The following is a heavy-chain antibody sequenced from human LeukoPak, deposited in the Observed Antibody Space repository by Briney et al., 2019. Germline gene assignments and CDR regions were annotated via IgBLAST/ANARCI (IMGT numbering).Heavy chain of an antibody. V-gene: IGHV4-34*01. CDR3: ARTGYLPGYYYGSASDYYGMDV. D-gene: IGHD3-10*01. Sequence: PETLSLTCAVYAGSFSGYYWSWIRQPPGKGLEWIGEINHSVSTNNNPSLTSRVPISVDPSKNQLSLKLSALTAADPAVYYVARTGYLPGYYYGSASDYYGMDVWGQGTTVTVSS. J-gene: IGHJ6*02. CDR1: AGSFSGYY. CDR2: INHSVST.